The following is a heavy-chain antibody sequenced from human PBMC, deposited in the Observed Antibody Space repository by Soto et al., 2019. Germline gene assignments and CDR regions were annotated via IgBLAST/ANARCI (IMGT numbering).Heavy chain of an antibody. V-gene: IGHV5-51*01. D-gene: IGHD3-3*01. CDR3: ARPARGDFWSGYYVDY. CDR2: IYPGDSDT. J-gene: IGHJ4*02. Sequence: PVESLKISCKGSGYSFTSYWIGWVRQMPGKGLEWMGIIYPGDSDTRYSPSVQGQVTISADKSISTAYLQWSSLKASDTAMYYCARPARGDFWSGYYVDYWGQGTLVTVSS. CDR1: GYSFTSYW.